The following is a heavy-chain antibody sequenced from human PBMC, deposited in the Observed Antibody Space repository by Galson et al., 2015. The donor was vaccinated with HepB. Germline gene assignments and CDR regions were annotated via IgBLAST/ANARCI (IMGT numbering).Heavy chain of an antibody. CDR2: TYYRSKWYN. J-gene: IGHJ4*02. CDR3: ARQKGTLMPFDY. CDR1: GDSVSSNSAA. D-gene: IGHD1-1*01. Sequence: CAISGDSVSSNSAAWNWIRQSPSRGLEWLGRTYYRSKWYNDYAVSVKSRITINPGTSKNQFSLRPNSVTAADTAVYYCARQKGTLMPFDYWGQGTLVAVSS. V-gene: IGHV6-1*01.